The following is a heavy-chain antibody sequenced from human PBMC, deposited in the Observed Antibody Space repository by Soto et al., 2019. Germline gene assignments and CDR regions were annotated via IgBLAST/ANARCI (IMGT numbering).Heavy chain of an antibody. D-gene: IGHD2-21*02. CDR2: IHYSGSI. Sequence: QVQLQESGPGLVRPSQTLSLTCTVSGGSISTDHYHWTWIRQTPGKGLEWIGYIHYSGSINSNPSLQSRVSMSVDTSKNLFSLRLTSVTAADTAVYFCAREDDGGDRDYYGLDVWGQGTTVTVSS. CDR3: AREDDGGDRDYYGLDV. V-gene: IGHV4-30-4*01. CDR1: GGSISTDHYH. J-gene: IGHJ6*02.